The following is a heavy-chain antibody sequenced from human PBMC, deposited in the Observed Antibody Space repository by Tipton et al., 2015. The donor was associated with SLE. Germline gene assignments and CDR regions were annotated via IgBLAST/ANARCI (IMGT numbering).Heavy chain of an antibody. D-gene: IGHD1-26*01. CDR3: AREPIGNSGTYWDYYYLFYMDV. Sequence: TLSLTCTVSGSISSTSYYWGWIRQPPGKGLEWIGSIYYNGNTYYNPSLKSRVTISVATSKNQFSLKLNSVTAADTAVYYCAREPIGNSGTYWDYYYLFYMDVWGKGTTVTVSS. V-gene: IGHV4-39*07. J-gene: IGHJ6*03. CDR2: IYYNGNT. CDR1: GSISSTSYY.